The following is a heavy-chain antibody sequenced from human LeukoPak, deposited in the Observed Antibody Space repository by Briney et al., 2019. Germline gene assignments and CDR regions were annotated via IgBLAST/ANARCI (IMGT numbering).Heavy chain of an antibody. J-gene: IGHJ3*02. Sequence: SETLTLTCTVSGGSISSYYWSWMRQPPGKGLEWIGYIHYTGNTNYNPSLKSRVTISVDTSKNQFSLKFSSVTAADTAVYYCARDPRELAYDAFDIWGQGTVVSVSS. CDR1: GGSISSYY. CDR2: IHYTGNT. CDR3: ARDPRELAYDAFDI. V-gene: IGHV4-59*01. D-gene: IGHD6-13*01.